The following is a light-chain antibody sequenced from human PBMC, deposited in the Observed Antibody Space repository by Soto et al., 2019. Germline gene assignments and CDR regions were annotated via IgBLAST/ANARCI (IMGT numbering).Light chain of an antibody. CDR1: SSDVGGYNY. CDR3: SSYTHSDTPYVV. J-gene: IGLJ2*01. CDR2: EVS. Sequence: QSALTQPASVSGSPGQSITISCTGTSSDVGGYNYVSWYQQHPGKAPKLMIYEVSNRPSGVSNRFSGSKSGNTAYLTISGLQDEDEADYYCSSYTHSDTPYVVFGGGTKLTVL. V-gene: IGLV2-14*01.